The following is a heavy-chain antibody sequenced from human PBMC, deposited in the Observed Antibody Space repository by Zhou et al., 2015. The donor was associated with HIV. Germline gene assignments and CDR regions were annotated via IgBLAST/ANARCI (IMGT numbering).Heavy chain of an antibody. CDR1: GYTFSSYA. CDR2: INVGNGNT. J-gene: IGHJ5*02. CDR3: ARDRGVVVVPAAIYWFDP. D-gene: IGHD2-2*01. V-gene: IGHV1-3*05. Sequence: QVQLVQSGAEEKKPGASVKVSCKASGYTFSSYAMHWVRQAPGQRLEWMGWINVGNGNTKYSQKFQGRVTISRDTSASTAYMELSSLRSEDTAIYYCARDRGVVVVPAAIYWFDPWGQGTLVTVSS.